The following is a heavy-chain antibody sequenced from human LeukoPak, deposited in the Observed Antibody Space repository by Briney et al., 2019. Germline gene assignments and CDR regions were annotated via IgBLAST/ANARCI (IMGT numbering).Heavy chain of an antibody. V-gene: IGHV1-46*01. CDR3: ARDNVAAANDY. CDR2: INPSGGST. CDR1: GYTFTSYY. Sequence: ASVTVSFKASGYTFTSYYMHWVRQAPGQGLEWMGIINPSGGSTSYAQKFQGRVTMTRDTSTSTVYMELSSLRSEDTAVYYCARDNVAAANDYWGQGTLVTVSS. D-gene: IGHD6-13*01. J-gene: IGHJ4*02.